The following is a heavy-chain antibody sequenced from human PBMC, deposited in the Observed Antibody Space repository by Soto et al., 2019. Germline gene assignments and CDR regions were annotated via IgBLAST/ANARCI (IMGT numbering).Heavy chain of an antibody. CDR3: ATHPSAVVVAATHAFDI. CDR2: TYYSGST. CDR1: GGSISSGGYY. V-gene: IGHV4-31*03. Sequence: QVQLQESGPGLVKPSQTLSLTCTVSGGSISSGGYYWSWIRQHPGKGLEWIGYTYYSGSTYYNPCLESRVTISVDSSKNQFSLKLSSVTAADTAVYYCATHPSAVVVAATHAFDIWGHGTMVTVSS. D-gene: IGHD2-15*01. J-gene: IGHJ3*02.